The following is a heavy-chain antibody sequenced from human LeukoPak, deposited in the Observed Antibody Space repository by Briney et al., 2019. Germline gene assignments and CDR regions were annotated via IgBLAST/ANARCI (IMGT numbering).Heavy chain of an antibody. CDR2: INHSGST. D-gene: IGHD5-12*01. CDR3: ASDSGYDEIDY. CDR1: GGSISNYY. J-gene: IGHJ4*02. Sequence: SETLSLTCTVSGGSISNYYWSWIRQPPGKGLEWIGEINHSGSTNYNPSLKSRVTISVDTSKNQFSLKLSSVTAADTAVYYCASDSGYDEIDYWGQGTLVTVSS. V-gene: IGHV4-34*01.